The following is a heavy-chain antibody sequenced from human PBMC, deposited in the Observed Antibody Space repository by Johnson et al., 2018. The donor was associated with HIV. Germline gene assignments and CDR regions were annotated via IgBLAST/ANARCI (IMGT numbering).Heavy chain of an antibody. CDR3: ARTVGAKEQGAFDI. Sequence: VQLVESGGGVVQPGGSLRLSCAASGFTFSRYGMHWVRQAPGKGLEWVAFIRYDGRNKYYADPVKGRFTISRDNSKNTLYLQMNSLRAEDTAVYYCARTVGAKEQGAFDIWGQGTMVTVSS. CDR2: IRYDGRNK. CDR1: GFTFSRYG. J-gene: IGHJ3*02. D-gene: IGHD1-26*01. V-gene: IGHV3-30*02.